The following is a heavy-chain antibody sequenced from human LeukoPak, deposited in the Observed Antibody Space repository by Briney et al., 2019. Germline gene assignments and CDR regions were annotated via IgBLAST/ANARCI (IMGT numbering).Heavy chain of an antibody. CDR1: GFTVSTNY. CDR3: ARHSGGDSYGYYFDY. D-gene: IGHD2-21*01. J-gene: IGHJ4*02. Sequence: GGSLRLSCAASGFTVSTNYMSWVRQAPGKGLEWVSVIYSGGITCYAASVKGRFTISRDNSKNTLSLQMNSLRAEDTAVYYCARHSGGDSYGYYFDYWGQGTLVTVSS. CDR2: IYSGGIT. V-gene: IGHV3-66*04.